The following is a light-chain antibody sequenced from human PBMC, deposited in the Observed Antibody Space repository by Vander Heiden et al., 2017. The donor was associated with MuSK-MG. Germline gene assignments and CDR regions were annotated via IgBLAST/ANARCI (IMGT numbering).Light chain of an antibody. CDR1: NIGSKS. Sequence: SYLLTQPPSVSVAPGQTARSTCGGNNIGSKSVHWYQQKPGQAPVLVVYDDSDRPSGIPERFSGSNSGNTATLTISRVEAGDEADYYCQVWDSSSDHVVFGGGTKLNVL. V-gene: IGLV3-21*02. CDR2: DDS. CDR3: QVWDSSSDHVV. J-gene: IGLJ2*01.